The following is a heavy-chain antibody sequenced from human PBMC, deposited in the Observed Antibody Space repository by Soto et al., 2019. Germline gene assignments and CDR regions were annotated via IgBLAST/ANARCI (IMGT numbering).Heavy chain of an antibody. D-gene: IGHD1-1*01. V-gene: IGHV4-59*01. CDR3: ARESAGTFCFDY. CDR1: GGSISSYY. J-gene: IGHJ4*02. CDR2: IYYSGST. Sequence: SETLSLSCTVSGGSISSYYWSWIRQPPGKGLEWIGYIYYSGSTNYNPSLKSRVTISVDTSKNQFSLKLSSVTAADTAVYYCARESAGTFCFDYWGQGTLVTVSS.